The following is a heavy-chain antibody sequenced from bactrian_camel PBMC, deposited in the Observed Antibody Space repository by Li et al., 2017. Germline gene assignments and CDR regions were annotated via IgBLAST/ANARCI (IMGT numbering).Heavy chain of an antibody. D-gene: IGHD2*01. CDR3: AAITAYYGGFRY. J-gene: IGHJ4*01. CDR1: ESRSSRNC. V-gene: IGHV3S53*01. Sequence: HVQLVESGGASVQAGGALRLSCEDSESRSSRNCMGWFRQAPGKEREGVAAIDKDGTTTTADSVKGRFTVSKDNDKNTLYLQMNSLKPEDTAVYFCAAITAYYGGFRYWGQGTQVTVS. CDR2: IDKDGTT.